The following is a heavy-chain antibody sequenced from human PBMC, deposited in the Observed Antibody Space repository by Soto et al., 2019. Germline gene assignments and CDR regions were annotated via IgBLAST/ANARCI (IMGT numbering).Heavy chain of an antibody. CDR2: ISAYNGNT. CDR1: GYTFPSYG. J-gene: IGHJ5*02. CDR3: ARGVGSGSYYNQYTWFDP. Sequence: ATAKVSSMASGYTFPSYGSSCVRQALGQGLEWMGWISAYNGNTKYAQKLQGRVTMTTDTSTSTAYMELRSLRSDDTAVYYCARGVGSGSYYNQYTWFDPWGQGTLVTGSS. D-gene: IGHD3-10*01. V-gene: IGHV1-18*04.